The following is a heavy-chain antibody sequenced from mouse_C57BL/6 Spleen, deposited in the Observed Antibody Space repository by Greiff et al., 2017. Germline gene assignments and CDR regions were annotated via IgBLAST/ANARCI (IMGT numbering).Heavy chain of an antibody. V-gene: IGHV1-54*01. D-gene: IGHD2-3*01. CDR3: ARRGDDGNYFDY. CDR1: GYAFTNYL. J-gene: IGHJ2*01. Sequence: VQLQQSGAELVRPGTSVKVSCKASGYAFTNYLIEWVKQRPGQGLEWIGVLNPGSGGTNYNEKFKGKATLTADKSSSAAYMQLSSLTSEDSAVYFCARRGDDGNYFDYWGQGTTLTVSS. CDR2: LNPGSGGT.